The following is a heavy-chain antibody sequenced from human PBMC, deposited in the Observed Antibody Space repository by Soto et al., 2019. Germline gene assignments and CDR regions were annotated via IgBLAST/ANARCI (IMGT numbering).Heavy chain of an antibody. CDR2: IIPILGIA. CDR3: ASQVGYCSGGSCYGSIDY. Sequence: ASVKVSCKASGGTFSSYTISWVRQAPGRGLEWMGRIIPILGIANYAQKFQGRVTITADKSTSTAYMELSSLRSEDTAVYYCASQVGYCSGGSCYGSIDYWGQGTLVTVSS. CDR1: GGTFSSYT. V-gene: IGHV1-69*02. D-gene: IGHD2-15*01. J-gene: IGHJ4*02.